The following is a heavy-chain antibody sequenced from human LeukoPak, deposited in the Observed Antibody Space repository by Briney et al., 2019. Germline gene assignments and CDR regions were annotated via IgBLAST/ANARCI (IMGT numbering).Heavy chain of an antibody. CDR1: GYSFTSYW. Sequence: GESLKISCKGPGYSFTSYWIGWVRQMPGKGLEWMGIIYPGDSDTRYSPSFQGQVTISADKSISTAYLQWSSLKASDTAMYYCASRIRTTLTRQNAFDIWGQGTMVTVSS. D-gene: IGHD4-17*01. CDR3: ASRIRTTLTRQNAFDI. V-gene: IGHV5-51*01. J-gene: IGHJ3*02. CDR2: IYPGDSDT.